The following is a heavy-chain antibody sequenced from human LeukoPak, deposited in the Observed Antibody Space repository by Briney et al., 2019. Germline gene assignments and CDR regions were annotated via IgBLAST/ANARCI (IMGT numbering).Heavy chain of an antibody. CDR2: IYYSRST. CDR1: GGSISSYY. D-gene: IGHD3-3*01. CDR3: ARSITIFGVVDY. Sequence: PSETLSLTCTVSGGSISSYYWSWIRQPPGKGLEWIGYIYYSRSTNYNPSLKSRVTISVDTSKNQFSLKLSSVTAADTAVYYCARSITIFGVVDYWGQGTLVTVSS. J-gene: IGHJ4*02. V-gene: IGHV4-59*01.